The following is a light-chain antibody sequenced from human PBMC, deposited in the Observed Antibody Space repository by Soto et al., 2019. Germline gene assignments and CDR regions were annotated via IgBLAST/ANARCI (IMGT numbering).Light chain of an antibody. CDR1: QGITND. V-gene: IGKV1-6*01. Sequence: AIQMTQSPSSLSACVGDRVTITCRASQGITNDLGWYQQKPGKAPKLLIYSAFTLHSGVPSRFSGSGSGTKFTLTISSLQPEDFATYYCLQDYAYPLTFGGGTKVEIE. CDR2: SAF. CDR3: LQDYAYPLT. J-gene: IGKJ4*01.